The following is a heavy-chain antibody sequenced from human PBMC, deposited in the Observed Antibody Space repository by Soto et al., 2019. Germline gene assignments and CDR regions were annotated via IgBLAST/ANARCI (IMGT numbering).Heavy chain of an antibody. CDR1: GFTFSIYA. CDR3: VKGEYYYDSSGSS. D-gene: IGHD3-22*01. V-gene: IGHV3-64D*06. Sequence: SLRLSCSASGFTFSIYAMHWVRQAPGKGLEYVSSISTNGGSTDYADSVKGRFTISRDNSKNTVYLQMSSLRVEDTAVYYCVKGEYYYDSSGSSWGQGTLVTGSS. CDR2: ISTNGGST. J-gene: IGHJ5*02.